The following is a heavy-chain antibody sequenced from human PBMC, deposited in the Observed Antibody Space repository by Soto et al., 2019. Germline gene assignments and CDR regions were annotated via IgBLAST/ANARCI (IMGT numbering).Heavy chain of an antibody. Sequence: PGGSLRLSCAASGFTFSSYSMNWVRQAPGKGLEWVSSISSSSSYIYYADSVKGRFTISRDNAKNSLYLQMNSLRAEDTAVYYCARYSNYRLGLDYWGQGTLVTVSS. V-gene: IGHV3-21*01. CDR1: GFTFSSYS. J-gene: IGHJ4*02. CDR2: ISSSSSYI. CDR3: ARYSNYRLGLDY. D-gene: IGHD4-4*01.